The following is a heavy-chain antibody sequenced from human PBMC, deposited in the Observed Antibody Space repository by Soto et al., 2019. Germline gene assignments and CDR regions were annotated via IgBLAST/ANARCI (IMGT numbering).Heavy chain of an antibody. V-gene: IGHV4-39*07. D-gene: IGHD3-9*01. CDR2: IYYSGST. J-gene: IGHJ6*03. Sequence: PSETLSLTCTVSGGSISSSSYYWGWIRQPPGKGLEWIGSIYYSGSTNYNPSLKSRVTISVDTSKNQFSLKLSSVTAADTAVYYCARRKPGLLRYFDWSPNSRHYYYYYMDVWGKGTTVTVSS. CDR3: ARRKPGLLRYFDWSPNSRHYYYYYMDV. CDR1: GGSISSSSYY.